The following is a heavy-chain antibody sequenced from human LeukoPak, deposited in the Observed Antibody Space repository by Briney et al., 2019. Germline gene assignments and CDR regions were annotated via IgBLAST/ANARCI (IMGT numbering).Heavy chain of an antibody. J-gene: IGHJ4*02. D-gene: IGHD4/OR15-4a*01. Sequence: GGSLRLSCAASGFTFNSYAIHWVRQAPGKGLEWVAVISYDGSNKYYADSVKGRFTISRDTSKNTLYLQMNSLRAEDTALYFCAKKAQYDGHYPLDYWGQGTLVTVSA. CDR3: AKKAQYDGHYPLDY. CDR1: GFTFNSYA. V-gene: IGHV3-30*04. CDR2: ISYDGSNK.